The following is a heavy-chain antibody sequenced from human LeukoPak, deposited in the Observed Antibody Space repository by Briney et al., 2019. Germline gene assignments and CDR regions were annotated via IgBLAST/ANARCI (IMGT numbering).Heavy chain of an antibody. CDR1: GGSISSGSYY. V-gene: IGHV4-61*02. J-gene: IGHJ4*02. CDR2: IYTSGST. CDR3: ARGRGGITGTTHFDY. Sequence: SETLSLTCTVSGGSISSGSYYWSWIRQPAGEGLGWIGRIYTSGSTNYNPSLKSRVTISVDTSKNQFSLKLSYVTAADTAVYYCARGRGGITGTTHFDYWGQGTLVTVSS. D-gene: IGHD1-7*01.